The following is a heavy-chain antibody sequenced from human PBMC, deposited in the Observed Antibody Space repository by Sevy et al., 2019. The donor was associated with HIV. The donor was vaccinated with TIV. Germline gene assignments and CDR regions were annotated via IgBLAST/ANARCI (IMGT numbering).Heavy chain of an antibody. Sequence: GGSLRLSCAASGFTFSSYNMNWVRQAPGKGLEWVSYISSSSSTIYYADSVKGRFTISRDNAKNSLYLQMNSLRAEDTAVYYCARDRIKGGYCSGGSCYSESYYYGMDVWGQGTTVTVSS. CDR1: GFTFSSYN. D-gene: IGHD2-15*01. CDR3: ARDRIKGGYCSGGSCYSESYYYGMDV. J-gene: IGHJ6*02. V-gene: IGHV3-48*01. CDR2: ISSSSSTI.